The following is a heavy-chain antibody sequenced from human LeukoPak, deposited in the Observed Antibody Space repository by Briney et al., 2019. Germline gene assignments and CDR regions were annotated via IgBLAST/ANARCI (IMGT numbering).Heavy chain of an antibody. CDR3: ARSPPTGYNYGHRADY. CDR1: GYTFIGYY. V-gene: IGHV1-2*02. J-gene: IGHJ4*02. CDR2: INPNSGDT. D-gene: IGHD5-18*01. Sequence: HWASVKVSCKASGYTFIGYYMHWVRQAPGQGLEWMGWINPNSGDTYYAQNFQGRVTMTRDSSISTAYMELSRLRSDDTAVYYCARSPPTGYNYGHRADYWGQGTLVTVSS.